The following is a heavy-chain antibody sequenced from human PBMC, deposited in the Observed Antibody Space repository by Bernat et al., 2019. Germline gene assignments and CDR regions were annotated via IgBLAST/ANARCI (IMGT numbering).Heavy chain of an antibody. V-gene: IGHV3-30*03. CDR2: ISYDGSNK. CDR3: ARVHDILTGYSTSFDY. CDR1: GFTFSSYG. Sequence: QVQLVESGGGVVQPGRSLRLSCAASGFTFSSYGMHWVRQAPGKGLEWVAVISYDGSNKYYADSVKGRFTISRDNSKNTLYLQMNSLRAEDTAVYYCARVHDILTGYSTSFDYWGQGTLVTVSS. D-gene: IGHD3-9*01. J-gene: IGHJ4*02.